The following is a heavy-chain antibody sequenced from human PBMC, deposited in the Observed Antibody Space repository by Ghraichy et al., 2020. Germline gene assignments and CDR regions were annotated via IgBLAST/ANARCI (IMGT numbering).Heavy chain of an antibody. J-gene: IGHJ6*02. Sequence: LSLTCAATGLTFDDYAMHWVRQVPGKGLEWVSGISWNSALIGYADSVKGRFTISRDNAKNSLYLQMNSLRTEDTALYYCVKERMTTGYGMDVWGQGTTVTVSS. CDR1: GLTFDDYA. CDR2: ISWNSALI. V-gene: IGHV3-9*01. D-gene: IGHD2-15*01. CDR3: VKERMTTGYGMDV.